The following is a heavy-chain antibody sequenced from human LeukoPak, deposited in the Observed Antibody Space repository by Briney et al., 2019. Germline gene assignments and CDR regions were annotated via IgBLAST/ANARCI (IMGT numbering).Heavy chain of an antibody. CDR1: GGSISSGGYY. CDR3: AREDDSSGSFDY. Sequence: SQTLSLTCTVSGGSISSGGYYWSWIRQPPGKGLEWIGEINHSGSTNYNPPLKSRVTISVDTSKNQFSLKLSSVTAADTAVYYCAREDDSSGSFDYWGQGTLVTVSS. V-gene: IGHV4-30-2*01. J-gene: IGHJ4*02. CDR2: INHSGST. D-gene: IGHD3-22*01.